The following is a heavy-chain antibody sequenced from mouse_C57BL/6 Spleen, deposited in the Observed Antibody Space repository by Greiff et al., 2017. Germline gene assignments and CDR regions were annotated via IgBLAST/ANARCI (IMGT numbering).Heavy chain of an antibody. Sequence: VKLMESGAELVKPGASVKISCKASGYAFSSYWMNWVKQRPGKGLEWIGQIYPGDGDTNYNGKFKGKATLTADKSSSTAYMQLSSLTSEDSAVYFCASYYYGSSSSYYFDYWGQGTTLTVSS. D-gene: IGHD1-1*01. CDR2: IYPGDGDT. CDR1: GYAFSSYW. V-gene: IGHV1-80*01. J-gene: IGHJ2*01. CDR3: ASYYYGSSSSYYFDY.